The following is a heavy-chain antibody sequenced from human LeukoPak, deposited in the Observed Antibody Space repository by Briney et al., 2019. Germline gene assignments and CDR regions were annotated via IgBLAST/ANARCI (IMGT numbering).Heavy chain of an antibody. D-gene: IGHD3-10*01. Sequence: PSETLSLTCTVSGGFIISYYWSWIRQPAGKGLEWIGRIYTSGSTDYNPSLKGRVTMSVDTSKNQFSLKLSSVTAADTAVHYCARDSGTTGEVKFDPWGQGTLVTVSS. CDR2: IYTSGST. V-gene: IGHV4-4*07. J-gene: IGHJ5*02. CDR3: ARDSGTTGEVKFDP. CDR1: GGFIISYY.